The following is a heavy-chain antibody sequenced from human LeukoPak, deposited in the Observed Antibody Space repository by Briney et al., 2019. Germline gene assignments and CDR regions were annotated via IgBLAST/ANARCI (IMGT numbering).Heavy chain of an antibody. J-gene: IGHJ4*02. CDR3: ARGGRSSELV. D-gene: IGHD6-6*01. V-gene: IGHV3-53*01. CDR1: GFTASGVY. Sequence: GGSLSLSCEASGFTASGVYLTGVRRSQGRGLECVSIIYSTGGTYYADSVKGRFTISRDVSKNTVYLQMNSLRAEDTAVYYCARGGRSSELVWGQGTRVTVSS. CDR2: IYSTGGT.